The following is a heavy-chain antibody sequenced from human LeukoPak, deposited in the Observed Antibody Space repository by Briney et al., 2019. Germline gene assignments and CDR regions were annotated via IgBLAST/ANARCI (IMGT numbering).Heavy chain of an antibody. CDR1: GFMFSAYD. D-gene: IGHD3-10*01. CDR2: IATTGDT. V-gene: IGHV3-13*01. Sequence: PGGSLRLSCAASGFMFSAYDMPWVRQASGKGLEWVSVIATTGDTYYLGSVKGRFTISRENAKNSLFLQMSDLRAGDTAVYYCARASTMIRAFDIWGQGTMVTVSS. J-gene: IGHJ3*02. CDR3: ARASTMIRAFDI.